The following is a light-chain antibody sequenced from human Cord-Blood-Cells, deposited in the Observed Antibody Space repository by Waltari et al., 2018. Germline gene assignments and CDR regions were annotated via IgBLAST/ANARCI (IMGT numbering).Light chain of an antibody. V-gene: IGLV3-25*02. CDR2: KNS. CDR1: ALPKQY. J-gene: IGLJ3*02. Sequence: SSELTPPPSVSVTPGQTARTTCAGDALPKQYAYWYQQKPGQTPVLVKYKNSERPARIPERFTGSSSGTTVTLTISGVQAEEEADDSCQSADSSGTCPVFGGGTKLTVL. CDR3: QSADSSGTCPV.